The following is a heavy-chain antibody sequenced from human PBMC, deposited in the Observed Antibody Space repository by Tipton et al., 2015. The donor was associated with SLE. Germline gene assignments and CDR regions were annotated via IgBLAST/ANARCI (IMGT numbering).Heavy chain of an antibody. V-gene: IGHV4-59*08. Sequence: TLSLTCTVSGGSISSYYWSWIRQSPGGGLEWIGYIYFTGNTDYNPSLKSRVTISVDTSKSQFSLKLSPVTAADTAVYYCTRSLYNTNWFWFDPWGQGTLVIVSS. D-gene: IGHD6-13*01. CDR3: TRSLYNTNWFWFDP. CDR2: IYFTGNT. CDR1: GGSISSYY. J-gene: IGHJ5*02.